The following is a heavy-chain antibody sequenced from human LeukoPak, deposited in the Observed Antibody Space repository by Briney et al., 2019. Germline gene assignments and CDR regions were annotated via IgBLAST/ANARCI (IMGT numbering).Heavy chain of an antibody. CDR3: ARDSTRPYSSGWYVGDY. J-gene: IGHJ4*02. CDR1: GFTFSSYS. V-gene: IGHV3-21*01. Sequence: GGSLRLSCAASGFTFSSYSMNWVRQAPGKGLEWVSSISSSSSYIYYADSVKGRFTISRDNAKNSLYLQMNSLRAEDTAVYYCARDSTRPYSSGWYVGDYWGQGTLVTVSS. D-gene: IGHD6-19*01. CDR2: ISSSSSYI.